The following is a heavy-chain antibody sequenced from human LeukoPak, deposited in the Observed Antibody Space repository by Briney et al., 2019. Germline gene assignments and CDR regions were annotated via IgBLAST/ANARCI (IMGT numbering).Heavy chain of an antibody. J-gene: IGHJ5*02. V-gene: IGHV1-18*01. D-gene: IGHD6-19*01. CDR2: ISAYNGNT. Sequence: ASVKVSFKASGYTFTSYGITWVRQAPGQGLEWMGWISAYNGNTKYAQKVQGRLTMTTDTSTSTAYMDLKSLRSDDTAVYYCARGRRIAVAAEPWFDHWGQGTLVTVSS. CDR3: ARGRRIAVAAEPWFDH. CDR1: GYTFTSYG.